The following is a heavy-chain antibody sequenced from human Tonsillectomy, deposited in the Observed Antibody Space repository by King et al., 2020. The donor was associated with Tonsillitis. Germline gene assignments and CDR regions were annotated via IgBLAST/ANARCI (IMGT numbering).Heavy chain of an antibody. J-gene: IGHJ6*03. CDR3: ARRGYCSSTSCPRRGYYYYYMDV. V-gene: IGHV4-34*01. D-gene: IGHD2-2*01. Sequence: VQLQQWGAGLLKPSETLSLTCAVYGGSFSGYYWSWIRQPPGKGLEWIGEINHSGSTNYNPSLKSRVTISVDTSKNQFSLKLSSVTAADTAVYYCARRGYCSSTSCPRRGYYYYYMDVWGKGTTVTVSS. CDR2: INHSGST. CDR1: GGSFSGYY.